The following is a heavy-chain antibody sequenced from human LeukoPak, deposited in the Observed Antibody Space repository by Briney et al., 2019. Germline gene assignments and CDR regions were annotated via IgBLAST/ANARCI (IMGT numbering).Heavy chain of an antibody. CDR1: ALSFTSYA. CDR3: AKAYRGETYSSSSWFYFDY. D-gene: IGHD6-6*01. V-gene: IGHV3-23*01. CDR2: ISGSGGST. Sequence: GGSLTPSSAASALSFTSYAMSWVRQAPGDGMEWVSAISGSGGSTYYAASVKGRFTVSRDNSKNTLYLQMNSRRAEDTAVYYCAKAYRGETYSSSSWFYFDYWGQGTLVTVSS. J-gene: IGHJ4*02.